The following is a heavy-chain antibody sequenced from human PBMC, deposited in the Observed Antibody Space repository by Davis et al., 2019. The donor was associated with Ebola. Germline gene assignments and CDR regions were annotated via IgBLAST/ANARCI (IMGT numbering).Heavy chain of an antibody. Sequence: AASVKVSCKASGYTFTAYYMHWVRQAPGQGLEWMGWINPNSGGTNYAQKFQGRVTMTRDTSISTAYMELSRLRSDDTAVYYCARGTGYSSGWYGMRDHNWFDPWGQGTLVTVSS. V-gene: IGHV1-2*02. J-gene: IGHJ5*02. CDR3: ARGTGYSSGWYGMRDHNWFDP. CDR1: GYTFTAYY. D-gene: IGHD6-19*01. CDR2: INPNSGGT.